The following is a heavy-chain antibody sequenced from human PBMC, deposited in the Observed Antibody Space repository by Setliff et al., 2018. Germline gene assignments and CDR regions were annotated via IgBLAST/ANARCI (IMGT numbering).Heavy chain of an antibody. V-gene: IGHV4-34*12. J-gene: IGHJ4*02. Sequence: RSETLSLTCALYRGSFRGYYWSWIRQPPGKRLEWNGEIIHSGSTNYNPPLKSRVTISMTTSKNQFSLKVRSVTAAYTAVYYCARSFSRHEKFLLDYWGQGALVTVSS. CDR3: ARSFSRHEKFLLDY. CDR2: IIHSGST. CDR1: RGSFRGYY.